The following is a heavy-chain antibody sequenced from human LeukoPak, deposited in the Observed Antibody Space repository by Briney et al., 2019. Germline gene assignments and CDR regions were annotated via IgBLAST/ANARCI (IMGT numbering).Heavy chain of an antibody. D-gene: IGHD2-15*01. V-gene: IGHV4-34*01. J-gene: IGHJ6*02. Sequence: PSESLSLTCALYSGSFGDYHWSWIRQPPGKGLEWIGEINQRGVTTYNPSLKSRVTISLDTSKIQFSLKLSSVTAADTAVYYCARADIVVVVAATPAQNYYYYYGMDVWGQGTTVTVSS. CDR1: SGSFGDYH. CDR3: ARADIVVVVAATPAQNYYYYYGMDV. CDR2: INQRGVT.